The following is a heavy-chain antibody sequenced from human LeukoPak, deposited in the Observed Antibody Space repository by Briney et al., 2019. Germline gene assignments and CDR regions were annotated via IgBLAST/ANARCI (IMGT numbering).Heavy chain of an antibody. J-gene: IGHJ3*02. CDR2: MNPNSGNT. V-gene: IGHV1-8*01. CDR1: GYTFTSYD. D-gene: IGHD2-8*01. CDR3: ARMLDAFDI. Sequence: ASVKVSCKASGYTFTSYDINWVRQATGQGLEWMGWMNPNSGNTGYAQKFQCRVTTTRNTSISTAYMELSSLRSEDTAVYCCARMLDAFDIWGQGTMVTVSS.